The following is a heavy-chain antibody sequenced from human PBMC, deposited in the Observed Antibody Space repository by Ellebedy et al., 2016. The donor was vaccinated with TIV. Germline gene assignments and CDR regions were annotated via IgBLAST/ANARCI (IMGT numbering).Heavy chain of an antibody. D-gene: IGHD1-26*01. CDR3: AKLVGGTDY. CDR2: ISYDGSNK. J-gene: IGHJ4*02. CDR1: GFTFSSYG. V-gene: IGHV3-30*18. Sequence: GESLKISXAASGFTFSSYGMHWVRQAPGKGLEWVAVISYDGSNKYYADSVKGRFTISRDNSKNTLYLQMNSLRAEDTAVYYCAKLVGGTDYWGQGTLVTVSS.